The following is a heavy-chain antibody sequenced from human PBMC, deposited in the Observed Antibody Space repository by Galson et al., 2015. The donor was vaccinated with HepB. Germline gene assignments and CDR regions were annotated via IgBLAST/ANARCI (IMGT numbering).Heavy chain of an antibody. CDR2: ISYSGST. V-gene: IGHV4-61*05. J-gene: IGHJ4*02. CDR1: GGSISSSSYY. Sequence: SETLSLTCTVSGGSISSSSYYWDWIRQPPGQRLEWIGHISYSGSTHYSPSLESRVTILLDTSKKQFSLKLTSVTAADTAVYHCARLYYYDSSDHLHPHFNVWGPGALVTVSS. D-gene: IGHD3-22*01. CDR3: ARLYYYDSSDHLHPHFNV.